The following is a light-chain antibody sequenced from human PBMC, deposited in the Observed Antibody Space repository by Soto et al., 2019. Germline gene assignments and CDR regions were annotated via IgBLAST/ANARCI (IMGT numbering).Light chain of an antibody. V-gene: IGKV3-15*01. Sequence: EIVMTQSPATLSVSPGERVTLSCRASQSVSSNLAWYQQKPGQAPRLLIYGASTRATSNPARFSGSGSGTEFTLTISSLQSEDFAVYYCQHYNNWPRTFGQGTKVEIK. CDR1: QSVSSN. CDR3: QHYNNWPRT. J-gene: IGKJ1*01. CDR2: GAS.